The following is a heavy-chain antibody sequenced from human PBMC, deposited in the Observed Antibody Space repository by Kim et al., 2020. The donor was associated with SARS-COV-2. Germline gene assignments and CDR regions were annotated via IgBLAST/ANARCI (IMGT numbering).Heavy chain of an antibody. CDR3: ARVYYDILTGYFNLGAADY. Sequence: GGSLRLSCVTSGFSFVNYNMNWVRQAPGKGLEWVSSISSSSTYISYADSVKGRFTISRDNAKNSLYLQMNSLRPEDTALYFCARVYYDILTGYFNLGAADYWGQGTLVTVSS. V-gene: IGHV3-21*06. D-gene: IGHD3-9*01. CDR1: GFSFVNYN. J-gene: IGHJ4*02. CDR2: ISSSSTYI.